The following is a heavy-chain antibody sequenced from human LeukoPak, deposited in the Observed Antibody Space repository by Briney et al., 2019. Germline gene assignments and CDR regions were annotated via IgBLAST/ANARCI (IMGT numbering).Heavy chain of an antibody. D-gene: IGHD6-19*01. Sequence: PSGTLSLTCTVSGGSISSTSYYWGYIRQPPGKGLEWIGSIYYSGSTYYNPSLKSRVTISVDTSKNQFSLKLSSVTAADTAVYYCARDTPLRQWLDHDAFDIWGQGTMVTVSS. V-gene: IGHV4-39*07. CDR1: GGSISSTSYY. CDR2: IYYSGST. J-gene: IGHJ3*02. CDR3: ARDTPLRQWLDHDAFDI.